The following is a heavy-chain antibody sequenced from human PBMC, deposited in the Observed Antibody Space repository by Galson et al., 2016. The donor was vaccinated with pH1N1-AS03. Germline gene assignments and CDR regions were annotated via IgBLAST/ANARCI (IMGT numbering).Heavy chain of an antibody. CDR3: ARDFKGGSGWYDTFDI. CDR2: VSTYDADT. V-gene: IGHV1-18*01. D-gene: IGHD6-19*01. J-gene: IGHJ3*02. Sequence: SVKVSCKASGYSFTSYGISWVRRAPGQGLEWMGWVSTYDADTNYAQKVQGRVTMTTDTSTSTAYMELRTLTSDDTAVYYCARDFKGGSGWYDTFDIWGQGTMATVSS. CDR1: GYSFTSYG.